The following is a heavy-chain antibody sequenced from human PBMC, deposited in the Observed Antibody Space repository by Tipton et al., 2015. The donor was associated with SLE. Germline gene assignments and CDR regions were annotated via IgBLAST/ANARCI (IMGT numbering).Heavy chain of an antibody. D-gene: IGHD4-17*01. CDR3: ARVIPDYELDAFDI. Sequence: TLSLTCAVYGGSFSGYYWSWIRQPPGKGLEWIGEITHSGSTNYNPSLKSRVTISVDTSKNQFSLKLSSVTAADTAVYYCARVIPDYELDAFDIWGQGTMVTVSS. CDR1: GGSFSGYY. J-gene: IGHJ3*02. CDR2: ITHSGST. V-gene: IGHV4-34*01.